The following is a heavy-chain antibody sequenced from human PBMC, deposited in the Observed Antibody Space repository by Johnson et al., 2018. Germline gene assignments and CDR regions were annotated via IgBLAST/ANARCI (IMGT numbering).Heavy chain of an antibody. D-gene: IGHD3-16*01. V-gene: IGHV3-23*04. CDR2: ITYSGAGT. J-gene: IGHJ6*03. CDR3: AKGGALGFHYYYMDV. Sequence: VQLVQSGGGLAQPGGSLRLSCAASGFTFSRYAMAWVRQGPGTGLEWVSSITYSGAGTYYAGSVKGRFTITRYNSKNTVNLQMNSLRAEDTAVYYCAKGGALGFHYYYMDVWGKGTTVTVSS. CDR1: GFTFSRYA.